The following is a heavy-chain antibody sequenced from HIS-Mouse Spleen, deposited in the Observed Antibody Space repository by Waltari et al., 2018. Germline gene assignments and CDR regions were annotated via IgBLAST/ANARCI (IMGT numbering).Heavy chain of an antibody. CDR2: INPNSGGT. Sequence: QVQLVQSGAEVKKPGASVTVSCKASGYSFTCYSMPWGRQAPGQGLEGMGWINPNSGGTNYAQKFQGRVTMTRNTSISTAYMELSRLRSDDTAVYYCARDHRQQDAFDIWGQGTMVTVSS. J-gene: IGHJ3*02. D-gene: IGHD6-13*01. CDR3: ARDHRQQDAFDI. CDR1: GYSFTCYS. V-gene: IGHV1-2*02.